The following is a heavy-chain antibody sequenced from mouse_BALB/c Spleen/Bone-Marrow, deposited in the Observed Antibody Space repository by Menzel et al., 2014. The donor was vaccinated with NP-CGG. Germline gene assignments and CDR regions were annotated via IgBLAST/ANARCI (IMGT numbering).Heavy chain of an antibody. Sequence: QVQLQQSGAELARPGASVKMSCKASGYTFTSYTIHWVKPRPGQGLEWIGYINPSSGFSNYNQRFKDKATLTADKSSNTAYMQLSSLTSEDSAVYYCARSACYRARFAYWGQGTLVTVSA. CDR1: GYTFTSYT. D-gene: IGHD2-14*01. V-gene: IGHV1-4*01. J-gene: IGHJ3*01. CDR2: INPSSGFS. CDR3: ARSACYRARFAY.